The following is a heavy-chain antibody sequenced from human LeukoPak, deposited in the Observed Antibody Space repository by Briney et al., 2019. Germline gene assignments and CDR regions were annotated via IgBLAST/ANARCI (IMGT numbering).Heavy chain of an antibody. J-gene: IGHJ4*02. CDR3: AMATR. CDR2: IKEDGSAT. CDR1: GFTFSGQW. V-gene: IGHV3-7*04. Sequence: GGSLRLSCAASGFTFSGQWMSWVRQAPGKGLEWVANIKEDGSATSYVDSVKGRFTISRDNAKSSLYLQMNSLRVDDTAVYCCAMATRWGQGTLVTVSS.